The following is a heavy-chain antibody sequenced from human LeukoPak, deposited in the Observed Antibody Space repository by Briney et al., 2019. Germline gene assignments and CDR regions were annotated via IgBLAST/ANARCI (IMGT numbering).Heavy chain of an antibody. V-gene: IGHV4-61*02. Sequence: PSETLSLTCTVSGGSISSGSYYWSWIRQPAGKGLEWIGRIYTSGSTNYNPSLKSRVTISVDTSKNQFSLKLSSVTAADTAVYYCAREGWIQLWGEIAFDIWGQGTMVTVSS. J-gene: IGHJ3*02. CDR1: GGSISSGSYY. CDR2: IYTSGST. CDR3: AREGWIQLWGEIAFDI. D-gene: IGHD5-18*01.